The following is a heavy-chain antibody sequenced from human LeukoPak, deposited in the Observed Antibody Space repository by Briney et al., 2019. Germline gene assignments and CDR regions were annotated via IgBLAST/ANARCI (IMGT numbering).Heavy chain of an antibody. V-gene: IGHV1-46*01. CDR1: GYTFTIYY. D-gene: IGHD3-22*01. J-gene: IGHJ5*02. CDR2: INPSGGST. CDR3: ARDGYYDTSQYSGDL. Sequence: ASVKVSCKASGYTFTIYYMHWVRQAPGQGLEWMGIINPSGGSTSYAQKFQGRVTMTRDTSTSTVYMELSSLRSEDTAVYYCARDGYYDTSQYSGDLWGQGTLVTVSS.